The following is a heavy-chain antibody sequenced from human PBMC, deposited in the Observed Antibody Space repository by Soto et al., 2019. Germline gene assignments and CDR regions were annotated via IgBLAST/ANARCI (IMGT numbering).Heavy chain of an antibody. CDR3: ARIRQSDFWSGYYYFFDY. V-gene: IGHV1-18*01. CDR2: ITAFNGNT. J-gene: IGHJ4*02. CDR1: GYTFTDYG. D-gene: IGHD3-3*01. Sequence: QVPLVQSGAEVEKPGASVKVSCKASGYTFTDYGISWVRQAPGQGLQWMGWITAFNGNTKYAQQFQGRVTMTTDTSTSTAYMELRSLESDDTAVYYCARIRQSDFWSGYYYFFDYWGQGTLVTVSS.